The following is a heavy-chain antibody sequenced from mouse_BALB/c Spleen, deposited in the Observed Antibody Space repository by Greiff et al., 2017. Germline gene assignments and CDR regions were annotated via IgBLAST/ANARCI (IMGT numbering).Heavy chain of an antibody. CDR1: GFTFSSYT. Sequence: EVMLVESGGGLVKPGGSLKLSCAASGFTFSSYTMSWVRQTPEKRLEWVATISSGGSYTYYPDSVKGRFTISRDNAKNTLYLQMSSLKSEDTAMYYCTRDEGWFAYWGQGTLVTVSA. J-gene: IGHJ3*01. V-gene: IGHV5-6-4*01. CDR3: TRDEGWFAY. CDR2: ISSGGSYT.